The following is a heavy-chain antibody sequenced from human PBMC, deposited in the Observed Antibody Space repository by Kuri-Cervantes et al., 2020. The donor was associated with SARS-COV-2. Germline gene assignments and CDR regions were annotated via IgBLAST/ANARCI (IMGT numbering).Heavy chain of an antibody. CDR1: GGSISNGGYS. V-gene: IGHV4-30-2*01. J-gene: IGHJ4*02. D-gene: IGHD3-3*01. Sequence: LRLSCAVSGGSISNGGYSWIWIRQPPGKGLEYIGYIFHSGTAYYNPSLKSRVAMSADRSKNQFSLNLRSVTAADTAVYYCARATLTMNFDYWGPGALVTVSS. CDR3: ARATLTMNFDY. CDR2: IFHSGTA.